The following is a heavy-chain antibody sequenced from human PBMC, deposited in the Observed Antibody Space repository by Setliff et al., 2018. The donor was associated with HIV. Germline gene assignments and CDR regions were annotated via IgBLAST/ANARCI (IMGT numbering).Heavy chain of an antibody. J-gene: IGHJ4*02. D-gene: IGHD3-3*01. CDR2: TYTNGRL. CDR1: GASITSGSFY. V-gene: IGHV4-61*09. CDR3: ARGANFWSGYDS. Sequence: SETLSLTCSVSGASITSGSFYWTWIRKPAGKGLEWIGHTYTNGRLNYNPSLQSRVAISMDTSRNRFSLTLSSVTAADTAVYYCARGANFWSGYDSWGQGTLVTVSS.